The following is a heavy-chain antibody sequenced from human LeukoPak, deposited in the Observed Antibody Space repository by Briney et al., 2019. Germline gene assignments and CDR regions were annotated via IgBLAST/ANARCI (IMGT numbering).Heavy chain of an antibody. CDR3: ARVGYCGGDCYSADY. CDR2: INAGNGNT. J-gene: IGHJ4*02. V-gene: IGHV1-3*01. D-gene: IGHD2-21*02. CDR1: GYTFTSYA. Sequence: ASVKVSCKASGYTFTSYAMHWVRQAPGQRLEWMGWINAGNGNTKYSQKFQGRVTITRDTSASTAYMEPSSLRSEDTAVYYCARVGYCGGDCYSADYWGQGTLVTVSS.